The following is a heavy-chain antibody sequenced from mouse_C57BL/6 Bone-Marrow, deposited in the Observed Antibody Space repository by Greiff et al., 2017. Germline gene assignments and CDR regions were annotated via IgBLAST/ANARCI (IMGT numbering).Heavy chain of an antibody. J-gene: IGHJ3*01. CDR1: GYSFTGYY. CDR3: ARRAFYYYGSSPLAY. V-gene: IGHV1-42*01. D-gene: IGHD1-1*01. Sequence: EVKLEESGPELVKPGASVKISCKASGYSFTGYYMNWVKQSPEKSLEWIGEINPSTGGTTYNQKFKAKATLTVDKSSSTAYMQLKSLTSEDSAVYYCARRAFYYYGSSPLAYWGQGTLVTVSA. CDR2: INPSTGGT.